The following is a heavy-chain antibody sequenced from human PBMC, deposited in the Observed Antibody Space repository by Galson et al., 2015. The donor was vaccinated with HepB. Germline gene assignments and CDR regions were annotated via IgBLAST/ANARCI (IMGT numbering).Heavy chain of an antibody. J-gene: IGHJ6*02. V-gene: IGHV3-21*01. Sequence: SLRLSCAASGFTFSSYSMNWVRQAPGKGLEWVSSISSSSSYIYYADSVKGRFTISRDNAKNSLYLQMNSLRAEDTAVYYCARSSMIVVVPAYYYGMDVWGQGTTVTVSS. CDR2: ISSSSSYI. CDR3: ARSSMIVVVPAYYYGMDV. CDR1: GFTFSSYS. D-gene: IGHD3-22*01.